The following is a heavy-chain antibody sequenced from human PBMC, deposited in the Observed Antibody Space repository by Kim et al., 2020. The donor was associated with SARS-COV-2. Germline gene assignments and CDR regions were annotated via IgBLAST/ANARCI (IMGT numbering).Heavy chain of an antibody. Sequence: ASVKVSCKASGYTFTNYKVHWVRQAPGQGLEWMGILTPIDGATTYAQKFQGRVTLTRDTSTSTVYMGLSSLGAGDTAVYYCARDTTKWSFDYWGQGTLVTVSS. D-gene: IGHD1-26*01. CDR1: GYTFTNYK. J-gene: IGHJ4*02. CDR3: ARDTTKWSFDY. V-gene: IGHV1-46*01. CDR2: LTPIDGAT.